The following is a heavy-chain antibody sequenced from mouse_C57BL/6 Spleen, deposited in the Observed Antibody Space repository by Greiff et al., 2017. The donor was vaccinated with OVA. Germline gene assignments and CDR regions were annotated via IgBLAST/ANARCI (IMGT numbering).Heavy chain of an antibody. D-gene: IGHD2-5*01. CDR2: IDPSDSYT. CDR1: GYTFTSYW. CDR3: ARSAYSNLYWYFDV. Sequence: QVQLQQPGAALVMPGASVKLSCKASGYTFTSYWMHWVTQRPGQGLEWIGEIDPSDSYTTYNPKFKGKSTLTVDKSSSAAYMQLSSLTSEDSAVYYGARSAYSNLYWYFDVWGTGTTVTVSS. V-gene: IGHV1-69*01. J-gene: IGHJ1*03.